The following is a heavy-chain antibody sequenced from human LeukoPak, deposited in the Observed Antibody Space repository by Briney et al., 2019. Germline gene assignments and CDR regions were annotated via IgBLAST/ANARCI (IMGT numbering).Heavy chain of an antibody. CDR2: INHSGST. D-gene: IGHD6-13*01. CDR3: ARYRRGSSRRRGWFDP. J-gene: IGHJ5*02. Sequence: SETLSLTCAVYGGSFSGYYWSWIRQPPGKGLEWIGEINHSGSTNYNPSLKSRVTISVDTSKNQFSLKLSSVTAADTAVYYCARYRRGSSRRRGWFDPWGQGTLVTVSS. CDR1: GGSFSGYY. V-gene: IGHV4-34*01.